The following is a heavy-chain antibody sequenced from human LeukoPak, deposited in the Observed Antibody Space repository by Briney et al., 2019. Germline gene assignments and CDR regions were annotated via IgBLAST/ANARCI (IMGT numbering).Heavy chain of an antibody. CDR3: ARCTASCYANAFDA. D-gene: IGHD2-2*01. V-gene: IGHV3-23*01. CDR1: GFTFNNNA. CDR2: INGGGDAT. Sequence: GGSLRLSCATSGFTFNNNAMTWVRQAPGKGLEWVSAINGGGDATEYADSVKGRFTISRDNSKNTLYLQMNSLRPEDTAVYYCARCTASCYANAFDAWGQGTLLTVSS. J-gene: IGHJ3*01.